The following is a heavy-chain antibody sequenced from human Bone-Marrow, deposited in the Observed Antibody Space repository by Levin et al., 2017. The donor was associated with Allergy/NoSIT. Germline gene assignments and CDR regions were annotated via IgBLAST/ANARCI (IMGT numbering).Heavy chain of an antibody. J-gene: IGHJ4*02. CDR1: GFTFRSFG. CDR2: IGGTSGTT. CDR3: VKGSRKSGTFSHYLDH. Sequence: PGGSLRLSCAASGFTFRSFGMNWVRQGPGKGLQWVAGIGGTSGTTYYRDSVKGRFIISRDNSENTLSLEMDSLTADDTAVYYCVKGSRKSGTFSHYLDHWGQGALVTVSS. D-gene: IGHD1-26*01. V-gene: IGHV3-23*01.